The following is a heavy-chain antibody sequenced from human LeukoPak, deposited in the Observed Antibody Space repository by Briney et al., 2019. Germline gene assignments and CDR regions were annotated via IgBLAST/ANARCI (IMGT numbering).Heavy chain of an antibody. CDR3: AKDTAADPPYRDY. J-gene: IGHJ4*02. Sequence: GSLRLSCAASGFTFTSYAMSWVRQAPGKGLEWVSAINGRGGSTFYSDSVKGRFTISRDNSKNTLYLQMNSLRAEDTAIYYCAKDTAADPPYRDYWGQGTLVTVSS. CDR1: GFTFTSYA. CDR2: INGRGGST. V-gene: IGHV3-23*01. D-gene: IGHD6-13*01.